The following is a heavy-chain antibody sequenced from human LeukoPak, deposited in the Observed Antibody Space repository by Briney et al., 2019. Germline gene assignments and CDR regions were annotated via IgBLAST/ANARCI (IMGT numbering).Heavy chain of an antibody. CDR1: GYTFTSYG. D-gene: IGHD1-7*01. CDR3: ARDHPPNWNYGRTGLYYMDV. Sequence: GASVKVSCKASGYTFTSYGISWVRQAPGQGLEWMGWISAYNGDTNYAQKLQGRVTMTTDTSTSTAYMELRSLRSDDTAVYYCARDHPPNWNYGRTGLYYMDVWGKGTTVTVSS. V-gene: IGHV1-18*01. J-gene: IGHJ6*03. CDR2: ISAYNGDT.